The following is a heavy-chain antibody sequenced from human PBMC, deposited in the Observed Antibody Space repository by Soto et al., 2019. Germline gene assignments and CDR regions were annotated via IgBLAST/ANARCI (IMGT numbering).Heavy chain of an antibody. Sequence: PGGSLRLSCAASGFTFSSYAMHWARPAPGKGLEWVAVISSDENHKYYADSVKGRFTISRDNSKNTLYLQMNSLRAEDTAVYYCARDKGGGAVVPDYWGQGTLVTVS. CDR1: GFTFSSYA. J-gene: IGHJ4*02. CDR3: ARDKGGGAVVPDY. V-gene: IGHV3-30*03. D-gene: IGHD6-19*01. CDR2: ISSDENHK.